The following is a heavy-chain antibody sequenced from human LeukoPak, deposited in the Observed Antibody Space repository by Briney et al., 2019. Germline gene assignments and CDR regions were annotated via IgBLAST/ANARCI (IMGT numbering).Heavy chain of an antibody. CDR2: IIPIFGTA. CDR3: ARVPSSRFGELAGWFDP. J-gene: IGHJ5*02. CDR1: GGTFSSYA. Sequence: GASVKVSCKASGGTFSSYAISWVRQAPGQGLEWMGGIIPIFGTANYAQKFQGRVTITADESTSTAYMELSSLRSEDTAVYYCARVPSSRFGELAGWFDPWGQGTLVTVSS. D-gene: IGHD3-10*01. V-gene: IGHV1-69*13.